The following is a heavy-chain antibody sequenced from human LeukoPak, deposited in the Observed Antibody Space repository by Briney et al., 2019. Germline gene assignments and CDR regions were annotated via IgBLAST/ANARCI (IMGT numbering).Heavy chain of an antibody. V-gene: IGHV1-18*01. D-gene: IGHD3-10*01. CDR2: ISAYNRDT. CDR1: GYTFTSYG. J-gene: IGHJ4*02. CDR3: ARVGAAPGHFDY. Sequence: GASVKVSCKASGYTFTSYGISWVRQAPGQGLEWVGWISAYNRDTNYAQKVQGRVTMTTDTSTTTAYMELRSLRSDDTAVYYCARVGAAPGHFDYWGQGTLVTVSS.